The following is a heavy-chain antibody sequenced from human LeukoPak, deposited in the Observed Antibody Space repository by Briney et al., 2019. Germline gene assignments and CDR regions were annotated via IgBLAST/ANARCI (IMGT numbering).Heavy chain of an antibody. J-gene: IGHJ4*02. Sequence: GGSLRLSCAASGFTFSSYSMNWVRQAPGKGLEWVGRIKSKTDGGTTDYAAPVKGRFTISRDDSKNTLYLQMNSLKTEDTAVYYCTTLNGYCSGGSCYERDDYWGQGTLVTVSS. V-gene: IGHV3-15*01. D-gene: IGHD2-15*01. CDR2: IKSKTDGGTT. CDR1: GFTFSSYS. CDR3: TTLNGYCSGGSCYERDDY.